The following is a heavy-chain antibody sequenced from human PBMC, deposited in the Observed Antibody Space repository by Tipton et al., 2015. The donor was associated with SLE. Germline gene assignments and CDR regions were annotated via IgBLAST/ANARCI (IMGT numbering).Heavy chain of an antibody. V-gene: IGHV3-48*04. CDR1: GFTFKNYA. J-gene: IGHJ4*02. CDR2: TSITSSTI. CDR3: AREMGGFSYGLVN. D-gene: IGHD5-18*01. Sequence: SLRLSCAASGFTFKNYAMSWVRQAPGKGLEWLSCTSITSSTIYYADSVKGRFTISRDNARNSLYLQMNSLRADDTAVYYCAREMGGFSYGLVNWGQGTLVTVSS.